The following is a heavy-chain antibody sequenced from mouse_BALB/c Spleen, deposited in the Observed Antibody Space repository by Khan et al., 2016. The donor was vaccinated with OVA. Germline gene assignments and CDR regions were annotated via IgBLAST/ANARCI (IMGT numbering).Heavy chain of an antibody. J-gene: IGHJ3*01. CDR1: GYTFTNYG. D-gene: IGHD1-3*01. CDR2: INTYTGEP. CDR3: ANSNVNYWFAY. Sequence: QIQLVQSGPELKKPGETVKISCKASGYTFTNYGMNWVKQAPGKGLKWMGWINTYTGEPTYADDFKGRFAFSLETSASTAPLQTHNLKNEDTATYFCANSNVNYWFAYWGQGTLVTVSA. V-gene: IGHV9-3-1*01.